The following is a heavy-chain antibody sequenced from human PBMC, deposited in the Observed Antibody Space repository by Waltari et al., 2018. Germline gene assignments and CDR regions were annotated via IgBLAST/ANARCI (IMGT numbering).Heavy chain of an antibody. D-gene: IGHD3-22*01. CDR1: GGSFSGYY. V-gene: IGHV4-34*01. J-gene: IGHJ4*02. CDR3: ARAHYYDSSGYDSY. CDR2: INHSGST. Sequence: QVQLQQWGAGLLKPSETLSLTCAVYGGSFSGYYWSWIRQPPGKGLEWIGEINHSGSTNYNPSLKSRVTISVDTSKNQFSLKLSSVTAADTAVYYCARAHYYDSSGYDSYWGQGTLVTVSS.